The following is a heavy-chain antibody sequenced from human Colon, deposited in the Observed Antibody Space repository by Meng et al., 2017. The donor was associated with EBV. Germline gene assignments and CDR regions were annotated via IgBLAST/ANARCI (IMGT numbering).Heavy chain of an antibody. Sequence: VRLPESGPGLVKPSETLSLTCAVSGCSISSFYWWTWVRQSPGKGLEWIGEIYHSGSTNYNPSLKSRVTISVDKSKNQFSLKLTSVTAADTAVYYCARGGYYSFDYWGQRTLVTVSS. D-gene: IGHD5-18*01. CDR3: ARGGYYSFDY. CDR2: IYHSGST. CDR1: GCSISSFYW. J-gene: IGHJ4*02. V-gene: IGHV4-4*02.